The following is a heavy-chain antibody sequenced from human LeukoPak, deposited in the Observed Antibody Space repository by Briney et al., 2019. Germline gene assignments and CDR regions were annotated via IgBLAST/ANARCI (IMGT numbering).Heavy chain of an antibody. CDR2: IHYSGST. CDR3: ATAPYVDTAMVDY. Sequence: SQTLSLTCTVSGGSISSGDYYWSWIRQPPGKGLEWIGYIHYSGSTYYNPSLKSRVTISVDTSKNQFSLKLSSVTAADTAVYYCATAPYVDTAMVDYWGQGTLVTVSS. CDR1: GGSISSGDYY. J-gene: IGHJ4*02. V-gene: IGHV4-30-4*01. D-gene: IGHD5-18*01.